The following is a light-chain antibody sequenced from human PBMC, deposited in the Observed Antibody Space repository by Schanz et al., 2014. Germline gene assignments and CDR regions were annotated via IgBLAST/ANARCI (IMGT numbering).Light chain of an antibody. CDR1: ETVSVDY. V-gene: IGKV3-20*01. CDR2: GAS. J-gene: IGKJ2*01. Sequence: EIVLTQSPGTLSLSPGEGATLSCRASETVSVDYLAWYQQIPGQAPRLIIYGASSRATGIPDRFSGSGSGTDFNFTISRLEPEDFAVYYCQQYGSSPGTFGQGTKLEIK. CDR3: QQYGSSPGT.